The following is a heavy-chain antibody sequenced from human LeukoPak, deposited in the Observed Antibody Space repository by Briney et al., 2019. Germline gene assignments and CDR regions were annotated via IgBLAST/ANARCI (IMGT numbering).Heavy chain of an antibody. Sequence: SQTLSLTCAISGDSVSSNSAAWNWIRQSPSRGLEWLGRTYYRSKWYNDYAVSVKSRITINPDTSKNQFSLQLNSVTPEDTAVYYCARVRYRGYDFYYYYGMDVWGKGTTVTVSS. CDR1: GDSVSSNSAA. V-gene: IGHV6-1*01. J-gene: IGHJ6*04. D-gene: IGHD5-12*01. CDR2: TYYRSKWYN. CDR3: ARVRYRGYDFYYYYGMDV.